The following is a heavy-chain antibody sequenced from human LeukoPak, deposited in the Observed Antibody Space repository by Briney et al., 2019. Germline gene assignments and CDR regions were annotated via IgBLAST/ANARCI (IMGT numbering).Heavy chain of an antibody. CDR2: IYYSGST. D-gene: IGHD2-21*02. CDR1: GGSISSYY. CDR3: ARLTCGGDCYLAY. J-gene: IGHJ4*02. V-gene: IGHV4-59*08. Sequence: SETLSLTCTVSGGSISSYYWSWIRQPPGKGLEWIGYIYYSGSTNYNPSLKSRDTISVDTSKNQFSLKLSSVTAADTAVYYCARLTCGGDCYLAYWGQGTLVTVSS.